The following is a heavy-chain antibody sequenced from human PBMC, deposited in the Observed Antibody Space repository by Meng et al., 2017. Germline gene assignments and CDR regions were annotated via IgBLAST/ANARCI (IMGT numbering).Heavy chain of an antibody. CDR1: GGSISSSNW. V-gene: IGHV4-4*02. J-gene: IGHJ4*02. CDR3: ARVVAATTLFLDY. Sequence: QVQVREWVPGLVKPSGTLPLTCAVSGGSISSSNWWSWVRQPPGKGLEWIGEIYHSGSTNYNPSLKSRVTISVDKSKNQFSLKLSSVTAADTAVYYCARVVAATTLFLDYWGQGTLVTVSS. D-gene: IGHD2-15*01. CDR2: IYHSGST.